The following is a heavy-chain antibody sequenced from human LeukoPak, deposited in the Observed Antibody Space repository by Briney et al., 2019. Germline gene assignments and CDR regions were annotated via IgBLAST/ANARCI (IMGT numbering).Heavy chain of an antibody. J-gene: IGHJ3*02. V-gene: IGHV5-51*01. CDR3: ARRSYYYDSSPKGAFDI. CDR2: IYRGDSDT. D-gene: IGHD3-22*01. CDR1: GYSFTSYW. Sequence: GESLKIFCKGSGYSFTSYWIGWVRQMPGKGLEGMGIIYRGDSDTRYSPSFQGQVTISADKSISTAYLQWSSLKASDTAMYYCARRSYYYDSSPKGAFDIWGQGTMVTVSS.